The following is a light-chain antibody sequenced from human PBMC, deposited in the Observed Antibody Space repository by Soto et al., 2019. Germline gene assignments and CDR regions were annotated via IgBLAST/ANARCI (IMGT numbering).Light chain of an antibody. CDR1: SSNIGSHY. CDR2: RNS. Sequence: QSVLTQPPSASGTPGQRVTISCAGSSSNIGSHYVYWYQQLPGTVPQLLIYRNSERPSGVPDRFSGSKSGTSASLAISGLRSEYEADYYCAAWDDSLSGVVFGGGTKLTVL. J-gene: IGLJ2*01. CDR3: AAWDDSLSGVV. V-gene: IGLV1-47*01.